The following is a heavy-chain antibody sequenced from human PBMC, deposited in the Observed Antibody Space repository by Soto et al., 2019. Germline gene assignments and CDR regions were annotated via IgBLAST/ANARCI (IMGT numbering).Heavy chain of an antibody. CDR2: IIPIFGTA. V-gene: IGHV1-69*06. D-gene: IGHD6-19*01. CDR3: VAGQSDRRAFDI. J-gene: IGHJ3*02. Sequence: ASVKVSCKASGGTFSSYAISWVRQAPGQGLEWMGGIIPIFGTANYAQKFQGRVTITADKSTSTAYMELSSLRSEDTAVYYCVAGQSDRRAFDIWGQGTIVTVSS. CDR1: GGTFSSYA.